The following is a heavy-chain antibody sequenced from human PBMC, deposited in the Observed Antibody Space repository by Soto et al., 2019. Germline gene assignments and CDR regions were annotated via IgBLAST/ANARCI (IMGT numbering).Heavy chain of an antibody. V-gene: IGHV3-23*01. CDR3: AKGSSWSYYYYGMDV. Sequence: GGSLRLSCAASGFTFSSYAMSWVRQAPGKGLEWVSAISGSGGSTYYADSVKGRFTISRDNSKNTLYLQMNSLRAEDTAVYYCAKGSSWSYYYYGMDVWGQGTTVTVSS. D-gene: IGHD6-13*01. J-gene: IGHJ6*02. CDR1: GFTFSSYA. CDR2: ISGSGGST.